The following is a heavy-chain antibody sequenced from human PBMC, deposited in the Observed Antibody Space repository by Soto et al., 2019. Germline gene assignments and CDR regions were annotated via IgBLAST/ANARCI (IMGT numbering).Heavy chain of an antibody. CDR3: APELGDNPARPFDS. D-gene: IGHD3-16*01. CDR1: GVTFSSET. V-gene: IGHV1-69*01. Sequence: QVQLVQSGAEVKKPGSSVKVSCKASGVTFSSETISWVRQAPGQGLEWVGGIIPLFGTANYAQKFQGRVTITADESTRTLYIELSSLRSDDTAVYYCAPELGDNPARPFDSWGQGTLVTVSS. CDR2: IIPLFGTA. J-gene: IGHJ4*02.